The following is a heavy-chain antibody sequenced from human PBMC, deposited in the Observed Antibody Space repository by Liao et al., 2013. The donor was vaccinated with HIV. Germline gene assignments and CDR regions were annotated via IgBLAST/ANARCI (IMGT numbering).Heavy chain of an antibody. CDR3: ARRGFDWFSAFDI. J-gene: IGHJ3*02. CDR1: GGSISSYY. CDR2: IYYSGST. Sequence: QVQLQESGPGLVKPSETLSLTCTVSGGSISSYYWSWIRQPPGKGLEWIGYIYYSGSTNYNPSLKSRVTISVDTSKNQFSLKLSSVTAADTAVYYCARRGFDWFSAFDIWVQGTMVTVSS. V-gene: IGHV4-59*01. D-gene: IGHD3-9*01.